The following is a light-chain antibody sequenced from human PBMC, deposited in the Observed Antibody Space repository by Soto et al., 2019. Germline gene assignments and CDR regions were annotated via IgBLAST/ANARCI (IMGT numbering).Light chain of an antibody. CDR1: SSDVGSYNL. Sequence: QSVLTQPASVSGSPGQSITISCTGPSSDVGSYNLVSWYQQYPGKAPKLIIFEVFKRPSGVSHRFSGSKFGNTASLTISGLQAEDEANYYCCSYAGRATYVFGGGTKLTVL. V-gene: IGLV2-23*02. J-gene: IGLJ2*01. CDR2: EVF. CDR3: CSYAGRATYV.